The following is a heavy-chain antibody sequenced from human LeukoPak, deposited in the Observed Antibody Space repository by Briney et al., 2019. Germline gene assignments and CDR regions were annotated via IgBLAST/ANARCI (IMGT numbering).Heavy chain of an antibody. V-gene: IGHV4-59*02. CDR2: IYYSGST. Sequence: SETLSLTCTVSGGSVSSDYWSWIRQPPGKGLEWIGYIYYSGSTNYNPSLKSRVTISVDTSKNQFSLKLSSVTAADTAVYYCAREVLRYFDWSRGGFDYWGQGTLVTVSS. J-gene: IGHJ4*02. CDR3: AREVLRYFDWSRGGFDY. D-gene: IGHD3-9*01. CDR1: GGSVSSDY.